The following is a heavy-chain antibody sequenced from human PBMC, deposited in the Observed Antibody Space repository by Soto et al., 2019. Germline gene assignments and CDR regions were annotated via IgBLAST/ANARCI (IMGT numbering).Heavy chain of an antibody. D-gene: IGHD2-2*01. Sequence: LRLSCAASGFTFSSYAMHWVRQAPGKGLEWVAVISYDGSNKYYADSVKGRFTISRDNSKNTLYLQMNSLRGEDTAVYYCARTKGNADSFYFDNWGQGTLVTVSS. CDR3: ARTKGNADSFYFDN. CDR2: ISYDGSNK. CDR1: GFTFSSYA. J-gene: IGHJ4*02. V-gene: IGHV3-30-3*01.